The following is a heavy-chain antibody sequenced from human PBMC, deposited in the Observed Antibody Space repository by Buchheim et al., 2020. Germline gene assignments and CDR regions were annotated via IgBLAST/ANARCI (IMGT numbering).Heavy chain of an antibody. D-gene: IGHD2-15*01. CDR1: GFTFSDYY. V-gene: IGHV3-11*06. J-gene: IGHJ4*02. CDR3: ARLYCSGGSCYWGYFDN. CDR2: ISGTTYT. Sequence: QVQLVESGGGLVKPGGSLRLSCAASGFTFSDYYMSWIRQAPGKGLEWVSYISGTTYTNYADSVKGRFTIFRDNDTNSLYLQMNSLRAEDAAVYFCARLYCSGGSCYWGYFDNWGQGTL.